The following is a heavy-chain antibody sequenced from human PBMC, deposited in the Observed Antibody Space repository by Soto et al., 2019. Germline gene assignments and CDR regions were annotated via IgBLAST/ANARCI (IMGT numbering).Heavy chain of an antibody. CDR2: IWFDGSNK. D-gene: IGHD4-17*01. Sequence: QVHLVESGGGVVQPGRSLRLSCATSGFTFSSYGMHWVRQAPGKGLEWVAVIWFDGSNKYYADSVKGRFTISRDNSKNXRYLQMNSLRAEETAVYYCARAGVHGDYDLGAFDIWGQGTVVTVSS. J-gene: IGHJ3*02. CDR3: ARAGVHGDYDLGAFDI. V-gene: IGHV3-33*01. CDR1: GFTFSSYG.